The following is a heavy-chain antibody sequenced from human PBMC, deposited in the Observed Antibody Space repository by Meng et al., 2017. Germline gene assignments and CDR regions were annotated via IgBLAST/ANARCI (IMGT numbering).Heavy chain of an antibody. J-gene: IGHJ4*02. CDR3: ARAQYYDFWSGYYFDY. D-gene: IGHD3-3*01. V-gene: IGHV4-4*02. CDR2: IYHSGST. CDR1: GGSISSSNW. Sequence: QVQLQGSGPGLGKPSGTLSLTCAVSGGSISSSNWWSWVRQPPGKGLEWIGEIYHSGSTKYNPSLKSRVTISVDKSKNQFSLKLSSVTAADTAVYYCARAQYYDFWSGYYFDYWGQGTLVTVSS.